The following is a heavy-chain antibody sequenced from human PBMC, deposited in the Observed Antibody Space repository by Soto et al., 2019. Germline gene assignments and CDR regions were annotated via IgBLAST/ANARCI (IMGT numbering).Heavy chain of an antibody. V-gene: IGHV1-24*01. J-gene: IGHJ5*02. CDR2: FDPEDGET. CDR1: GYTLTELS. D-gene: IGHD6-13*01. CDR3: ATNHPGIAAAGTWFDP. Sequence: ASVNVSCKVSGYTLTELSMHWVRQAPGKGLEWMGGFDPEDGETIYAQKFQGRVTMTEDTSTDTAYMELSSLRSEDTAVYYCATNHPGIAAAGTWFDPWGQGTLVTVSS.